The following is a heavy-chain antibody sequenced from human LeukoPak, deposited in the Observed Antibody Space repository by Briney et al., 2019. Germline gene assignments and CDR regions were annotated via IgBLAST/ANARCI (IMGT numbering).Heavy chain of an antibody. CDR2: ISGSGGST. CDR3: AKDRGYNYGYYYYYGMDV. D-gene: IGHD1-20*01. V-gene: IGHV3-23*01. CDR1: GFTFSSYA. Sequence: GGSLRLSCAASGFTFSSYAMSWVRQAPGKGLEWVSAISGSGGSTYYADSVKGRFTISRDNSKNTLYLQMNSLRAEDTAVYYCAKDRGYNYGYYYYYGMDVWGQGTTVTVSS. J-gene: IGHJ6*02.